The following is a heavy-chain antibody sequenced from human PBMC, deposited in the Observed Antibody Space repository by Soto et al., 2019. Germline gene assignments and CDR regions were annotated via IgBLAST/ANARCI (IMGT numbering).Heavy chain of an antibody. J-gene: IGHJ4*02. CDR3: ARDQGRRIQLWTELGGFDY. Sequence: ASVKVSCKASGYTFTSYAMHWVRQAPGQRLEWMGWINAGNGNTKYSQKFQGRVTITRDTSASTAYMELSSLRSEDTAVYYCARDQGRRIQLWTELGGFDYWGQGTLVTVSS. D-gene: IGHD5-18*01. V-gene: IGHV1-3*01. CDR1: GYTFTSYA. CDR2: INAGNGNT.